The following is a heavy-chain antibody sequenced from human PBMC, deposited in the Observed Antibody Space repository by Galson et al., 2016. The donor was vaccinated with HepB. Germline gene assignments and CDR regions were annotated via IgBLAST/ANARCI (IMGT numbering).Heavy chain of an antibody. CDR1: GFTLSTYW. V-gene: IGHV3-23*01. CDR3: ASHMGIGFYFDH. J-gene: IGHJ4*02. CDR2: ISGTPPTT. Sequence: SLRLSCAASGFTLSTYWMSWVRQAPGKGLEWVSAISGTPPTTDHADSVKGRFTISRDDSKNTPFLQMSSLRAEDTAVYYCASHMGIGFYFDHWGQGALVTVSS. D-gene: IGHD7-27*01.